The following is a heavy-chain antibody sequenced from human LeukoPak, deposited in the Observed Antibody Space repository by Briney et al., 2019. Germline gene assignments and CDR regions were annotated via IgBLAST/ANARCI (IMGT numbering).Heavy chain of an antibody. CDR1: GGSISSGGYY. CDR3: ARDLCDSSGCDWYFDL. V-gene: IGHV4-31*03. J-gene: IGHJ2*01. CDR2: IYYSGST. D-gene: IGHD3-22*01. Sequence: SETLSLTRTVSGGSISSGGYYWSWIRQHPGKGLEWIGYIYYSGSTYYNPSLKSRVTISVDTSKNQFSLKLSSVTAADTAVYYCARDLCDSSGCDWYFDLWGRGTLVAVSS.